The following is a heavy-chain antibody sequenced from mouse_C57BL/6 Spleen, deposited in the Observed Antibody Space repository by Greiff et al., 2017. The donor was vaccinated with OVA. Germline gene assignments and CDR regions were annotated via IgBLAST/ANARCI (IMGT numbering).Heavy chain of an antibody. CDR1: GYTFTSYW. CDR3: ARYYDYWDYAMDY. D-gene: IGHD2-4*01. CDR2: IYPGSGST. J-gene: IGHJ4*01. Sequence: QVQLQQPGAELVKPGASVKMSCKASGYTFTSYWITWVKQRPGQGLEWIGDIYPGSGSTNYNEKFKSKATLTVDTTSSTAYMQLSSLTSEDSAVYYCARYYDYWDYAMDYWGQGTSVTVSS. V-gene: IGHV1-55*01.